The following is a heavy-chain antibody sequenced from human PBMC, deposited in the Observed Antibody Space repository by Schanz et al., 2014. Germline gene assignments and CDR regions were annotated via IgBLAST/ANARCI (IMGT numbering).Heavy chain of an antibody. CDR3: ARGAPYSSGRFDV. J-gene: IGHJ6*02. V-gene: IGHV1-2*02. Sequence: QVQLVQSGAEVKKPGASVKVSCKASGYTFSGYYMHWVRQAPGQGLEWMGWINPNSGGTNFAQKFQGRVTVTRDTPISTDYMELRRLRSDDTAVYYCARGAPYSSGRFDVWGQGTTVTVSS. CDR2: INPNSGGT. CDR1: GYTFSGYY. D-gene: IGHD6-25*01.